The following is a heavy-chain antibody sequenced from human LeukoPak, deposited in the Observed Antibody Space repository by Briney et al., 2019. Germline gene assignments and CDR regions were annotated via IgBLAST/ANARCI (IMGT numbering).Heavy chain of an antibody. CDR2: ISWNGGST. CDR3: ARPLDYSMDV. CDR1: GFTFDDYG. Sequence: GWSLRLSCAASGFTFDDYGMSWVRQAPGKGLEGVAGISWNGGSTDYADSAKGRFTLSRDNAKNSLYLQMNSLRAEDTALYYCARPLDYSMDVWGKGTTVTVSS. J-gene: IGHJ6*03. V-gene: IGHV3-20*04.